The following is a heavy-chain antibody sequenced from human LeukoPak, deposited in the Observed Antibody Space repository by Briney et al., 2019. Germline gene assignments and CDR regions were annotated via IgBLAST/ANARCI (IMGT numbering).Heavy chain of an antibody. D-gene: IGHD6-19*01. Sequence: PGGSLRLSCAASGFTVSSNYMSWVRQAPGKGLEWGSVIYSGGSTYYADSLKGRFTISRDNSKNTLSLHMHSLRAEDTAVYYCASSVWRFGVYYYYYYMDVWGKGTTVTVSS. CDR1: GFTVSSNY. CDR3: ASSVWRFGVYYYYYYMDV. J-gene: IGHJ6*03. V-gene: IGHV3-53*01. CDR2: IYSGGST.